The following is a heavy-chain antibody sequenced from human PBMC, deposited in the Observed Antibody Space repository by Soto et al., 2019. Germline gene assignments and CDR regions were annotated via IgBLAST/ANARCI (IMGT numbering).Heavy chain of an antibody. J-gene: IGHJ5*02. D-gene: IGHD3-9*01. CDR2: ISGSGGST. V-gene: IGHV3-23*01. CDR1: GFTFSSYA. CDR3: AKDEGLRYFDWSPSTGPNWFDP. Sequence: GGSLRLSCAASGFTFSSYAMSWVRQAPGKGLEWVSAISGSGGSTYYADSVKGRFTISRDNSKNTLYLQMNSLRAEDTAVYYCAKDEGLRYFDWSPSTGPNWFDPWGQGTLVTVSS.